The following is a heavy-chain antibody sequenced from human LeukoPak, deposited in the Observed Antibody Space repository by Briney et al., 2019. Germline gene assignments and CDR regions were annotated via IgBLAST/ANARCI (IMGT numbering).Heavy chain of an antibody. CDR3: AREGREYGSGWCYDAFVL. V-gene: IGHV3-7*01. J-gene: IGHJ3*01. Sequence: GGSLRLSCAASGFTISNYYMTWVRRAPGKGLEWVANIKQDASDKFYVDSVKGRFTISRDNAKNSLYLQMNSLRDEDTAVYYCAREGREYGSGWCYDAFVLWAPETMVTVSS. D-gene: IGHD6-19*01. CDR1: GFTISNYY. CDR2: IKQDASDK.